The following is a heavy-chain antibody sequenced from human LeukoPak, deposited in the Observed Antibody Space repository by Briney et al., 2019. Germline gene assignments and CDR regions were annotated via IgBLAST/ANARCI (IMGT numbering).Heavy chain of an antibody. CDR2: ISYDGSNK. CDR1: GFTFSSYG. V-gene: IGHV3-30*18. D-gene: IGHD2-15*01. J-gene: IGHJ6*02. Sequence: GGSLRLSCAASGFTFSSYGMHRVRQAPGKGLEWVAVISYDGSNKYYADSVKGRFTISRDNSKNTLYLQMNSLRAEDTAVYYCAKRSLYCYYGMDVWGQGTTVTVSS. CDR3: AKRSLYCYYGMDV.